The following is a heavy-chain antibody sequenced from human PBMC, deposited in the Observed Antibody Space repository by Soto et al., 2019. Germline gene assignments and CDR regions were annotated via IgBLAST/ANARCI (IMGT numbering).Heavy chain of an antibody. CDR3: AKDINPLTTMGTGYGMDV. Sequence: GGSLRLSCAASGFTFDDYTMHWVRQAPGKGLEWVSLISWDGGSTYYADSVKGRFTISRDNSKNSLYLQMNSLRTEDTALYYCAKDINPLTTMGTGYGMDVWGQGTTVTVS. V-gene: IGHV3-43*01. J-gene: IGHJ6*02. CDR1: GFTFDDYT. CDR2: ISWDGGST. D-gene: IGHD3-10*01.